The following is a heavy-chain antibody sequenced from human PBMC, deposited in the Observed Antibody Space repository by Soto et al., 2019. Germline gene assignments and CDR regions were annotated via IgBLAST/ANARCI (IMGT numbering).Heavy chain of an antibody. D-gene: IGHD6-13*01. CDR1: GGSFSCYY. CDR3: ARFLTAAGPLDDAFDI. CDR2: INHSGST. Sequence: SETLSLTCAVYGGSFSCYYWSWIRQPPGKGLEWIGEINHSGSTNYNPSLKSRVTISVDTSKNQFSLKLSSVTAADTAVYYCARFLTAAGPLDDAFDIWGQGTMVTVSS. V-gene: IGHV4-34*01. J-gene: IGHJ3*02.